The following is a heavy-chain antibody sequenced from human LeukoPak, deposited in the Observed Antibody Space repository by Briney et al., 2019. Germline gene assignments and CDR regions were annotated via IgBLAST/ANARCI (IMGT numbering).Heavy chain of an antibody. V-gene: IGHV3-11*04. J-gene: IGHJ6*03. CDR3: ARVPGSYYYYYMDV. CDR1: GFTFSDYY. D-gene: IGHD1-26*01. Sequence: GGSLRLSCAASGFTFSDYYMSWIRQAPGKGLEWVSYISSSGSTIYYADSVKVRFTISRDNAKNSLYLQMNSLRAEDTAVYYCARVPGSYYYYYMDVWGKGTTVTVSS. CDR2: ISSSGSTI.